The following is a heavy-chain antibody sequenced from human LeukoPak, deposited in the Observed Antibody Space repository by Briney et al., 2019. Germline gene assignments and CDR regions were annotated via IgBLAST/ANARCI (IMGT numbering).Heavy chain of an antibody. CDR1: GFTFSSYA. J-gene: IGHJ4*02. V-gene: IGHV3-30*09. Sequence: PGRSLRLSCAASGFTFSSYAMHLVRQAPGKGLEWVAVISYDGSNKCYADSVKGRFAISRDNSKNTLYLQMNSLRAEDTAVYYCARPSRRYSNDYGVLDDYWGQGTLVTVSS. CDR2: ISYDGSNK. CDR3: ARPSRRYSNDYGVLDDY. D-gene: IGHD4-17*01.